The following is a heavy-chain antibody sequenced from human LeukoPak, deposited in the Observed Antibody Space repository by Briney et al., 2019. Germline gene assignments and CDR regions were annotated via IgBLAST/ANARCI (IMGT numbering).Heavy chain of an antibody. D-gene: IGHD3-22*01. V-gene: IGHV3-30*02. CDR1: GFTFRSYG. J-gene: IGHJ4*02. CDR2: IRYDGSNK. Sequence: GGSLRLSCAASGFTFRSYGMHWVRQAPGKGLEWVAFIRYDGSNKYYADSVKGRFTISRDNSKNTLYLQMNSLRAEDTAVYYCAKDYYDSSGYYGYFDYWGQGTLVTVSS. CDR3: AKDYYDSSGYYGYFDY.